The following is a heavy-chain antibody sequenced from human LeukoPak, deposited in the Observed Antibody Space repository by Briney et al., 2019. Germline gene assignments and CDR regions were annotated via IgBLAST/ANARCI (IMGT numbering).Heavy chain of an antibody. CDR2: IYTSGST. J-gene: IGHJ4*02. D-gene: IGHD3-22*01. V-gene: IGHV4-61*02. CDR1: GGSISSGSYY. CDR3: ARDLSSGYDY. Sequence: KPSQTLSLTCTVSGGSISSGSYYWSWIRQPAGKGLEWIGRIYTSGSTNYNPSLKSRATISVDTSKNQFSLKLSSVTAADTAVYYCARDLSSGYDYWGQGTLVTVSS.